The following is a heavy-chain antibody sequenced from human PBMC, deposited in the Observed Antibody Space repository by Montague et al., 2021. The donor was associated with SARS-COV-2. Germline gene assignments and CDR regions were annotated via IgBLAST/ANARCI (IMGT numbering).Heavy chain of an antibody. V-gene: IGHV3-9*01. D-gene: IGHD6-19*01. J-gene: IGHJ6*02. CDR2: ISRDSGNI. CDR1: GFTFSYYA. CDR3: AKGLGMTANKYVMHV. Sequence: SLRLSCAASGFTFSYYAMHWVRQTPGKGLEWVSGISRDSGNIAYADSVKGRFTISRDNAKNSLYLQMSDLRAEDTAMYYCAKGLGMTANKYVMHVWGPGTAVIVSS.